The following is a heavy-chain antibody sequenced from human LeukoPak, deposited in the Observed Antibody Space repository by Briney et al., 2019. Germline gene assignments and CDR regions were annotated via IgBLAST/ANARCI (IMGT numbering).Heavy chain of an antibody. D-gene: IGHD5-18*01. CDR2: ISWNSGSI. Sequence: PGGSLRLSCAASRYTFDDYAVHWVRQAQGKGLEWVSGISWNSGSIGYADSVKGRFTISRDNAKNSLYLQMNSLRAEDTALYYCAKDSGYRAYYYYGMDVWGQGTTVTVSS. CDR3: AKDSGYRAYYYYGMDV. CDR1: RYTFDDYA. V-gene: IGHV3-9*01. J-gene: IGHJ6*02.